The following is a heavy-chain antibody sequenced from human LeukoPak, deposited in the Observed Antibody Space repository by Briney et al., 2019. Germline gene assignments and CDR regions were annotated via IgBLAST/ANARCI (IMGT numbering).Heavy chain of an antibody. D-gene: IGHD3-10*01. V-gene: IGHV4-39*01. CDR2: IYYSGST. CDR1: GVSISSSSYY. CDR3: ARGYYYGSGRGDFDY. Sequence: SETLSLTCTVSGVSISSSSYYWGWIRQPPGKGLEWIGSIYYSGSTYYNPSLKSRFTISVDTSKNQFSLKLSSVTAADTAVYYCARGYYYGSGRGDFDYWGQGTLVTVSS. J-gene: IGHJ4*02.